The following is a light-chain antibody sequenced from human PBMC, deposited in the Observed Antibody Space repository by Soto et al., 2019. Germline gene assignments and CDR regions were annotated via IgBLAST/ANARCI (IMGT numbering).Light chain of an antibody. CDR3: QQSYSTLIT. CDR1: QSVSSN. CDR2: GAS. Sequence: ETVMTQSPATLSVSPGERATLSCRASQSVSSNLAWYQQKPGQAPRLLIYGASTRATGIPARFSGSGSGTEFTLTISSLQPEDFATYYCQQSYSTLITFGQGTRREIK. J-gene: IGKJ5*01. V-gene: IGKV3-15*01.